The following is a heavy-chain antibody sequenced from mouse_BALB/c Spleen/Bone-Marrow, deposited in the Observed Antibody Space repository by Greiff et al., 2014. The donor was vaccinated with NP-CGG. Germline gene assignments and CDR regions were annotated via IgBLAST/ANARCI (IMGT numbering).Heavy chain of an antibody. D-gene: IGHD2-14*01. V-gene: IGHV14-3*02. Sequence: VQLQQSGAELVKPGASVKLSCTASGFNIKDTYMHWVKQRPEQGLEWIVGIDPANGNTKYDPKFQGKATITADTSSNTAYLQLSSLTSEDTAAYYCAYYRYDEGGFAFWGQGTLVTVSA. CDR1: GFNIKDTY. CDR2: IDPANGNT. J-gene: IGHJ3*01. CDR3: AYYRYDEGGFAF.